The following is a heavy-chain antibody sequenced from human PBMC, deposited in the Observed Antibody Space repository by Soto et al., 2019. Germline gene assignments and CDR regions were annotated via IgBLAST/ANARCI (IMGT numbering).Heavy chain of an antibody. J-gene: IGHJ6*02. V-gene: IGHV3-66*03. CDR2: IYSGGST. Sequence: EVQLVESGGGLIQPGGSLRLSCAGSGFIVSSYYMSWVRQAPGKGLEWISVIYSGGSTYYADSVKGRFTISRDNSKNTLYLQMNSLRAEDTAVYYCARVLAALFYYYYGMDVWGQGTTVTVSS. CDR3: ARVLAALFYYYYGMDV. CDR1: GFIVSSYY. D-gene: IGHD6-6*01.